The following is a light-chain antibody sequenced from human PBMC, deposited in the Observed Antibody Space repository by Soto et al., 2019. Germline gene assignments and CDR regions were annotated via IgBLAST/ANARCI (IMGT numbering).Light chain of an antibody. CDR1: QTIGRN. CDR2: GIS. CDR3: QQYTRWPIT. Sequence: EIVMTQSPDTLSLSPGETATLSCRASQTIGRNYLAWYQQKPGQVPRLLIYGISTRATDIPARFSGSGSGTEFTLTISSLQSEDFAVYYCQQYTRWPITFGQGTRLEIK. J-gene: IGKJ5*01. V-gene: IGKV3-15*01.